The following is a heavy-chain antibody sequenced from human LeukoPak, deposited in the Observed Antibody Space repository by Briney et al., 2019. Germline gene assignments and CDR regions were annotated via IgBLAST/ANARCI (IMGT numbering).Heavy chain of an antibody. J-gene: IGHJ4*02. CDR2: IYYSGST. V-gene: IGHV4-39*07. D-gene: IGHD5-12*01. CDR1: GGPISSSSYY. CDR3: ARGVEYSGYEKTLFDY. Sequence: PSETLSLTCTVSGGPISSSSYYWGWIRQPPGKGLEWIGSIYYSGSTYYNPSLKSRVTISVDTSKNQFSLKLSSVTAADTAVYYCARGVEYSGYEKTLFDYWGQGTLVTVSS.